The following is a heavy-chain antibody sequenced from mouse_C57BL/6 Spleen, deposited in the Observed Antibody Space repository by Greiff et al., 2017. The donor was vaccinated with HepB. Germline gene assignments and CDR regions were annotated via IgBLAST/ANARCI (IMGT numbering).Heavy chain of an antibody. J-gene: IGHJ4*01. V-gene: IGHV1-78*01. D-gene: IGHD1-1*01. CDR3: ARCDYYGSSPYAMDY. CDR1: GYTFTDHT. CDR2: IYPRDGST. Sequence: VQLQQSDAELVKPGASVKISCKVSGYTFTDHTIHWMKQRPEQGLEWIGYIYPRDGSTKYNEKFKGKATLTADKSSSTAYMQLNSLTSEDSAVYFCARCDYYGSSPYAMDYWGQGTSVTVSS.